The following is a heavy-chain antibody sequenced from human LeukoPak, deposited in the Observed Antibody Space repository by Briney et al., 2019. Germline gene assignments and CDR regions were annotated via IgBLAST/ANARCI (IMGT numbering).Heavy chain of an antibody. J-gene: IGHJ4*02. CDR2: IYYSGST. CDR1: GGSISSYY. Sequence: SETLSLTCTVSGGSISSYYWSWIRQPPGKGLEWIGYIYYSGSTNYNPSLKSRVTISVDTSKNQFSLKLSSVTAADTAVYYCARARLRYFDWPFDYWGQGTLVTVSS. CDR3: ARARLRYFDWPFDY. D-gene: IGHD3-9*01. V-gene: IGHV4-59*12.